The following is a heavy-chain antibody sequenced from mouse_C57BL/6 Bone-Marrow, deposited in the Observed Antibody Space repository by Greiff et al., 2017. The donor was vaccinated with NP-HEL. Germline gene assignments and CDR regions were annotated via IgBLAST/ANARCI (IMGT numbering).Heavy chain of an antibody. D-gene: IGHD2-2*01. CDR2: IDPSDSYT. V-gene: IGHV1-59*01. Sequence: QVQLQQPGAELVRPGTSVKLSCKASGYTFTSYWMHWVKQRPGQGLEWIGVIDPSDSYTNYNQKFKGKATLTVDTSSSTAYMQLSSLTSEDSAVYYCARLWLRRSYWGQGTTLTVSS. CDR3: ARLWLRRSY. J-gene: IGHJ2*01. CDR1: GYTFTSYW.